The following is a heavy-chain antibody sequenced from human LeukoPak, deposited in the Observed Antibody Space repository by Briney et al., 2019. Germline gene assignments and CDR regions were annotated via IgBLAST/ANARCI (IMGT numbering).Heavy chain of an antibody. CDR1: GGTFSSYA. D-gene: IGHD2-15*01. V-gene: IGHV1-69*01. J-gene: IGHJ4*02. Sequence: GSSVKVSCKASGGTFSSYAISWVRQAPGQGLEWMGGIIPIFGTANYAQKFQGRVTITADESTSTAYMELSSLRSEDTAVYYCARQDCSGGSCEDPFDYWGQGTLVTVSS. CDR2: IIPIFGTA. CDR3: ARQDCSGGSCEDPFDY.